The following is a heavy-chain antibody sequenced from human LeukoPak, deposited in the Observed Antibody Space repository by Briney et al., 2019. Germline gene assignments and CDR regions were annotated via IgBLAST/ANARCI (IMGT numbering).Heavy chain of an antibody. V-gene: IGHV3-33*08. CDR2: IWYDGTKE. CDR3: ARDRNNNFFDY. J-gene: IGHJ4*02. CDR1: GFTFSSYE. Sequence: GGSLRLSCAASGFTFSSYEMNWVRQAPGKGLEWVAFIWYDGTKEYYADSVKGRFTVSRDNVSNTLYLHMNSLRAEDTARYYCARDRNNNFFDYCGQGTLLTVSS. D-gene: IGHD1-14*01.